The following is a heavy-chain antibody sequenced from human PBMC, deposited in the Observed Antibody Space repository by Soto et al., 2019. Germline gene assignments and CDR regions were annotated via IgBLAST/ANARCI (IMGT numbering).Heavy chain of an antibody. D-gene: IGHD2-2*01. CDR2: IYWDDDK. V-gene: IGHV2-5*02. CDR3: AHAQIEPATYSRVGDYYGMDV. Sequence: QITLKESGPTLVKPTQTLTLTCTFSGFSLSTSGVGVGWIRQPPGKALEWLALIYWDDDKRYSPSLKSRLTITKDTSKNQVVLTMTNMDPVDTATYYCAHAQIEPATYSRVGDYYGMDVWGQGTTVTVSS. J-gene: IGHJ6*02. CDR1: GFSLSTSGVG.